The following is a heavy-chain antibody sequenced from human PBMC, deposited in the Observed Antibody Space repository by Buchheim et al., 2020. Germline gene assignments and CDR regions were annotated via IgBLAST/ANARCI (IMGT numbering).Heavy chain of an antibody. CDR2: INHSGST. D-gene: IGHD3-22*01. CDR1: GGSFSGYY. J-gene: IGHJ6*02. CDR3: ARPQNMNYYDSSGYYYGYYYGMDV. V-gene: IGHV4-34*01. Sequence: QVQLQQWGAGLLKPSETLSLTCAVYGGSFSGYYWSWIRQPPGKGLEWIGEINHSGSTNYNPSLKSRVTISVDTSKNQFSLKLSSVTAADTAVYYCARPQNMNYYDSSGYYYGYYYGMDVWGQGTT.